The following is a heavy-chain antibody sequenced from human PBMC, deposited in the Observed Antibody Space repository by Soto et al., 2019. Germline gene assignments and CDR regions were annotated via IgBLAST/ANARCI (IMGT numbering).Heavy chain of an antibody. CDR1: GYTFPRYA. D-gene: IGHD3-9*01. Sequence: GASVKVSCKASGYTFPRYAMNWVRQAPGQSPEWMGWINAGNGNTKYSQRFQGRVTITRDTSASTAYMELSSLTSEDTAVYYCARRGALTSYYYGYYFDYWGQGTLVTVSS. V-gene: IGHV1-3*01. J-gene: IGHJ4*02. CDR2: INAGNGNT. CDR3: ARRGALTSYYYGYYFDY.